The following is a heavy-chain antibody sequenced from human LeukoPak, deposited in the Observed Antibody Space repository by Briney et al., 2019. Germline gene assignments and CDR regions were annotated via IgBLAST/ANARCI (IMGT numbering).Heavy chain of an antibody. Sequence: SETLSLTCAVYGGSFSGYYWSWIRQPPGKGLEWIGYIYYSGSTYYNPSLKSRVTISVDTSKNQFSLKLSSVTAADTAVYYCARGRSSGPQWDPEKDAFDIWGQGTMVTVSS. V-gene: IGHV4-34*09. D-gene: IGHD3-22*01. J-gene: IGHJ3*02. CDR2: IYYSGST. CDR3: ARGRSSGPQWDPEKDAFDI. CDR1: GGSFSGYY.